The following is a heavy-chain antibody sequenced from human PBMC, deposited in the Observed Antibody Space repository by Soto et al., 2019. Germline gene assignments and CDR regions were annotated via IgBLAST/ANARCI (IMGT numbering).Heavy chain of an antibody. J-gene: IGHJ4*02. D-gene: IGHD3-22*01. CDR3: ARHGMDYYDSSGYYYSPYYFDY. V-gene: IGHV4-39*01. CDR2: IYYSGST. CDR1: GGSISSRSYY. Sequence: SHTLSLTCTVAGGSISSRSYYRGCIRQPPGKGLEWIGSIYYSGSTYYNPSLKSRVTISVDTSKNQFSLKLSSVTGADTAVYYCARHGMDYYDSSGYYYSPYYFDYWGQGTLVTVSS.